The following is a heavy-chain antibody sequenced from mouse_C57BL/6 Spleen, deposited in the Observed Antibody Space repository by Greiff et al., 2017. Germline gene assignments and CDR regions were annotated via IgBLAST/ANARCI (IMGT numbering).Heavy chain of an antibody. CDR1: GYTFTSYW. CDR3: AISSDEPAWFAD. Sequence: QVQLQQPGAELVKPGASVKLSCKASGYTFTSYWMHWVKQRPGQGLEWIGMIHPNSGSTNYNEKFKSKATLTVDKSSSTAYMQLRSLTSEDSAVXYSAISSDEPAWFADWGKGTLVTVSA. J-gene: IGHJ3*01. V-gene: IGHV1-64*01. CDR2: IHPNSGST.